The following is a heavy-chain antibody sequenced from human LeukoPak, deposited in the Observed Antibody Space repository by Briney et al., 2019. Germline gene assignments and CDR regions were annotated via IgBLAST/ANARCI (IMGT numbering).Heavy chain of an antibody. CDR2: ISYDGSNK. CDR1: GFTFSSYG. V-gene: IGHV3-30*03. J-gene: IGHJ4*02. Sequence: GGSLRLSCAASGFTFSSYGMHWVRQAPGKGLEWVAVISYDGSNKCYADSVKGRFTISRDNSKNTLYLQMNSLRAEDTAVYYCARDRGCSGGSCSSFDYWGQGTLVTVSS. D-gene: IGHD2-15*01. CDR3: ARDRGCSGGSCSSFDY.